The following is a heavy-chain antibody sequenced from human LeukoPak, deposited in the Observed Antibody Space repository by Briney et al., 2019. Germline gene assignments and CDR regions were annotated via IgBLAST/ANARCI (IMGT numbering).Heavy chain of an antibody. J-gene: IGHJ5*02. CDR1: GFTFDNYA. V-gene: IGHV3-9*01. Sequence: GRSLRLSCAASGFTFDNYAMHWVRQAPGKGLEWVSGIAWNSGNTGFADSVKGRFTIYRDNAKNSLYLQMNSLRAEDTALYYCAKSPGYYNWFDPWGQGTLVTVSS. CDR2: IAWNSGNT. D-gene: IGHD6-13*01. CDR3: AKSPGYYNWFDP.